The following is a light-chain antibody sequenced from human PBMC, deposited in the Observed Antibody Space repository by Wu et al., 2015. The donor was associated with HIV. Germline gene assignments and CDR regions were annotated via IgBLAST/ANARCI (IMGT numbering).Light chain of an antibody. V-gene: IGKV3D-15*01. J-gene: IGKJ4*01. CDR1: QSVSSN. Sequence: EIVLTQSPATLSLSPGERATLSCRASQSVSSNYLAWYQQKPGQAPRLLIYAESSRASGIPDRFSGSGSGTEFTLTISSLQSEDFALYYCQQYNNWPPLTFGGGTKVEIK. CDR3: QQYNNWPPLT. CDR2: AES.